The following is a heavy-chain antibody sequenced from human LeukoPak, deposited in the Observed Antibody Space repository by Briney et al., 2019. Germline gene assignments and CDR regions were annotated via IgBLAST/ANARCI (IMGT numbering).Heavy chain of an antibody. CDR2: ISGSGGST. J-gene: IGHJ4*02. D-gene: IGHD4-17*01. CDR3: ATTLDVMTTVTTLKFDY. CDR1: GFTFRGNG. Sequence: GRSLRLSCAASGFTFRGNGMHWVRQAPGKGLEWVSAISGSGGSTYYADSVKGRFTISRDNSKNTLYLQMNSLRAEDTAVYYCATTLDVMTTVTTLKFDYWGQGTLVTVSS. V-gene: IGHV3-23*01.